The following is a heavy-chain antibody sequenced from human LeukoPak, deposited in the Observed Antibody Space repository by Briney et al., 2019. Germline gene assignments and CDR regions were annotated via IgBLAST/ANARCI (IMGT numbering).Heavy chain of an antibody. V-gene: IGHV1-2*02. CDR3: ARGSGIYCSGGSCYYYYYGMDV. J-gene: IGHJ6*02. D-gene: IGHD2-15*01. Sequence: ASVKVSCKASGYTFTSYDINWVRQAPGQGLEWMGWINPNSGGTNYAQKFQGRVTMTRDTSISTAYMELSRRRSDDTAVYYCARGSGIYCSGGSCYYYYYGMDVWGQGTTVTVSS. CDR2: INPNSGGT. CDR1: GYTFTSYD.